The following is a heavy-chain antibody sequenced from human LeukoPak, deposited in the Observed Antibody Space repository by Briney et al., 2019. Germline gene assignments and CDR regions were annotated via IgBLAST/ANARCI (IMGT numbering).Heavy chain of an antibody. J-gene: IGHJ4*02. CDR3: ARGGSITMWVDY. Sequence: SGGSLRLSCAASGFTFSSYAMHWVRQAPGKGLEWVAVISYDGSNKYYADSVKGRFTISRDNSKNTLYLQMSSLRAEDTAVYYCARGGSITMWVDYWGQGTLVTVSS. CDR1: GFTFSSYA. V-gene: IGHV3-30*04. CDR2: ISYDGSNK. D-gene: IGHD3-10*02.